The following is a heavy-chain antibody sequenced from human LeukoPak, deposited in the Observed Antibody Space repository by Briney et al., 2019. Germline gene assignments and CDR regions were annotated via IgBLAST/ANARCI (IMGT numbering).Heavy chain of an antibody. CDR1: GYTFTGYY. J-gene: IGHJ3*02. D-gene: IGHD6-19*01. V-gene: IGHV1-2*06. CDR3: AGGPRLDSSGWYYGAFDI. CDR2: INPNSGGT. Sequence: ASVKLSCKASGYTFTGYYMHWVRQAPGQGLEWMGRINPNSGGTNYAQKFQGRVTMTRDTSISTAYMELSRLRSDDTAVYYCAGGPRLDSSGWYYGAFDIWGQGTMVTVSS.